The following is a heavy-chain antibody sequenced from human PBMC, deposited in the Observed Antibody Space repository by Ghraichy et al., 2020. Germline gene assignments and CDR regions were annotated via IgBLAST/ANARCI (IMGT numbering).Heavy chain of an antibody. CDR2: IYYSGST. CDR1: GGSISSYY. Sequence: SETLSLTCTVSGGSISSYYWSWIRQPPGKGLEWIGYIYYSGSTNYNPSLKSRVTISVDTSKNQFSLKLSSVTAADTAVYYCAGLGPIWFGELSNWYFDLWGRGTLVTVSS. D-gene: IGHD3-10*01. CDR3: AGLGPIWFGELSNWYFDL. J-gene: IGHJ2*01. V-gene: IGHV4-59*01.